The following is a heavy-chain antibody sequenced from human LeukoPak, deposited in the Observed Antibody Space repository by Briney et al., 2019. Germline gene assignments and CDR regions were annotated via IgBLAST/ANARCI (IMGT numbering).Heavy chain of an antibody. CDR2: TYYRSKWYS. J-gene: IGHJ4*02. D-gene: IGHD6-19*01. CDR1: GDSVSSNSGA. V-gene: IGHV6-1*01. Sequence: SQTLSLTCAISGDSVSSNSGAWNWIRQSPSRGLEWLGRTYYRSKWYSDYAVSVKGRITINPDTSKNQFSLQLNSVTPEDTAVYYCASGAVAGIPFDYWGQGTLVTVSS. CDR3: ASGAVAGIPFDY.